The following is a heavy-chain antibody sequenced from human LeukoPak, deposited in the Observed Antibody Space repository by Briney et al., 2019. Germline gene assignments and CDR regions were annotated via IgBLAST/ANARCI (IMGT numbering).Heavy chain of an antibody. J-gene: IGHJ6*03. CDR2: MSPNSGNT. D-gene: IGHD3-16*01. Sequence: WASVKVSCKASGYTFTSYDINWVRQATGQGLEWMGWMSPNSGNTGYAQKFQGRVTMTRNTSISTAYMELSSLRSEDTAVYYCARALYGLYYYYYMDVWGKGTTVTISS. V-gene: IGHV1-8*01. CDR1: GYTFTSYD. CDR3: ARALYGLYYYYYMDV.